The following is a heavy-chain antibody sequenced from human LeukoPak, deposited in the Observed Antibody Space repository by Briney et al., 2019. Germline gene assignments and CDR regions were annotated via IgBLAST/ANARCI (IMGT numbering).Heavy chain of an antibody. CDR1: GGPISSSN. V-gene: IGHV3-23*01. J-gene: IGHJ6*03. Sequence: ETLSLTCAVSGGPISSSNWWSWVRQPPGKGLEWVSSISSTGGTTYYADSVKGRFTISRDNSKNTLYLQMNSLRDEDTAIYDCAKNGDRGAYCTGGTCYHYFYYYMDVWGKGTTVTI. CDR2: ISSTGGTT. D-gene: IGHD2-15*01. CDR3: AKNGDRGAYCTGGTCYHYFYYYMDV.